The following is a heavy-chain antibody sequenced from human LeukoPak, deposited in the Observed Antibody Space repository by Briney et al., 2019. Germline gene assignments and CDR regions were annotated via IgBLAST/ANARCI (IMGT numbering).Heavy chain of an antibody. CDR3: ARPRAVAGPYDAFDI. CDR1: GYSFTSYW. D-gene: IGHD6-19*01. V-gene: IGHV5-51*01. CDR2: IYPGDSDT. Sequence: GESLKISCKGSGYSFTSYWIGWVRQMPGKGLEWMGIIYPGDSDTRYSPSFQGPVTISADKSISTAYLQWSSLKASDTAMYYCARPRAVAGPYDAFDIWGQGTMVTVSS. J-gene: IGHJ3*02.